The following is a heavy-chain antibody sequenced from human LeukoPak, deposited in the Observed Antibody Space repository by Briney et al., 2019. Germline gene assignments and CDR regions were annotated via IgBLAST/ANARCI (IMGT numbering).Heavy chain of an antibody. D-gene: IGHD2-15*01. V-gene: IGHV1-3*01. J-gene: IGHJ3*02. CDR1: GYTFTSYA. CDR3: ARVAGLSDAFDI. CDR2: INAGIGNT. Sequence: ASVKVSCKASGYTFTSYAMHWVRQAPGQRLEWMGWINAGIGNTKYSQKFQGRVTITRDTSASTAYMELSSLRSEDTAVYYCARVAGLSDAFDIWGQGTMVTVSS.